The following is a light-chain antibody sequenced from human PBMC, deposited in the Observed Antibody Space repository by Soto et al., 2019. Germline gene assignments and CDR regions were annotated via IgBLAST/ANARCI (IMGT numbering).Light chain of an antibody. CDR1: NIGTNS. Sequence: SYELTQPPSVSVAPGRTATITCGGSNIGTNSVHWYQQKPGQAPVLVIYYVSDRPSGIPERFSGSKSGNTATLIISRAAAGDEADYYCQVWDIRSDHPVVFGGGTKLTVL. CDR3: QVWDIRSDHPVV. J-gene: IGLJ2*01. CDR2: YVS. V-gene: IGLV3-21*04.